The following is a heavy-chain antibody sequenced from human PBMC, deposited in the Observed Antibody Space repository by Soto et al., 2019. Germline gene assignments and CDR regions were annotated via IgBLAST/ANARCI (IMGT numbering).Heavy chain of an antibody. CDR3: AKDLRRPEAGTWYFDL. D-gene: IGHD6-13*01. CDR2: IIASGVIT. Sequence: EVQLLESGGGLVQPGGSLRLACAASGLTFSRYTMGWVRQAPGKGLEWVSAIIASGVITYYADSVKGRFTISRDNSNNTVYLQMNSLRAEDTAVYYCAKDLRRPEAGTWYFDLWGRGTLVTVSS. CDR1: GLTFSRYT. V-gene: IGHV3-23*01. J-gene: IGHJ2*01.